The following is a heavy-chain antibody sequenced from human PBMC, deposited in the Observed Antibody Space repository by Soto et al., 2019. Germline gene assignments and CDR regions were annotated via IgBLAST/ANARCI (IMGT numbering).Heavy chain of an antibody. J-gene: IGHJ2*01. CDR1: GFSLSNARMG. D-gene: IGHD3-22*01. Sequence: QVTLKESGPVLVKPTETLTLTCTVSGFSLSNARMGVSWIRQPPGKALEWLAHIFPNDENPNSTSLKSRLNDSNDTXXSXVXXTMTNMDPVDTATYYCARIYYYDSSGYYPNWYFDLWGRGTLVTVSS. CDR3: ARIYYYDSSGYYPNWYFDL. V-gene: IGHV2-26*01. CDR2: IFPNDEN.